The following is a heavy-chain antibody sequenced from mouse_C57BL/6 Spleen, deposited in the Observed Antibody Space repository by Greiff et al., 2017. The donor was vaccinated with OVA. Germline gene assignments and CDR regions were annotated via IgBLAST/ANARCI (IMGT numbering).Heavy chain of an antibody. V-gene: IGHV1-7*01. CDR1: GYTFTSYW. J-gene: IGHJ1*03. CDR2: INPSSGYT. Sequence: VQLQQSGAELAKPGASVKLSCKASGYTFTSYWMHWVKQRPGQGLEWIGYINPSSGYTKYNQKFKDKATLTADKSSSTAYMQLSSLTSEDSAVYYCAAGLGQWYFDVWGTGTTVTVSS. D-gene: IGHD4-1*01. CDR3: AAGLGQWYFDV.